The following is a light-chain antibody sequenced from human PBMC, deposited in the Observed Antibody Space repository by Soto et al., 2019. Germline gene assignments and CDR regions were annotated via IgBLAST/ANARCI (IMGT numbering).Light chain of an antibody. CDR3: QQYNTYPLT. CDR2: KAS. V-gene: IGKV1-5*03. Sequence: DIKMTQSPSTLSASVGDRVTITCRASQSIGNWLAWYQQKPGKAPNFLIYKASSLESGAPSRFSGSGSGTEFTLTISSLQPDDFATYYCQQYNTYPLTFGGGTKVEIK. J-gene: IGKJ4*01. CDR1: QSIGNW.